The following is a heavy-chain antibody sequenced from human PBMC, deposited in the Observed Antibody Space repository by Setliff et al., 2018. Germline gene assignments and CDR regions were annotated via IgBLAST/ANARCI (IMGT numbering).Heavy chain of an antibody. J-gene: IGHJ6*03. CDR1: GDTFSSYG. Sequence: ASVKVSCKASGDTFSSYGISWVRQAPGQGLEWMGGTIPMFGSTSYAQKFQGRVTIITDESTTTAYMELSSLRSEDTAVYYCVREGVDSRSSTDYRYYMDVWGKGTTVTVSS. CDR2: TIPMFGST. CDR3: VREGVDSRSSTDYRYYMDV. V-gene: IGHV1-69*05. D-gene: IGHD3-22*01.